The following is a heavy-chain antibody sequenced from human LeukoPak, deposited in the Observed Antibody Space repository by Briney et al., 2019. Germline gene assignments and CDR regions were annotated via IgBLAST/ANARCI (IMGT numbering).Heavy chain of an antibody. V-gene: IGHV1-2*02. CDR2: INPNSGGT. CDR3: AREPYDYVWGSYRYCRD. J-gene: IGHJ4*02. Sequence: ASVKVSCKASGYTFTGYYMHWVRQAPGQGLEWMGWINPNSGGTNYAQKFQGRVTMTRDTSISTAYMELSRLRSDDTAVYYCAREPYDYVWGSYRYCRDWGQGTLVTVSS. D-gene: IGHD3-16*02. CDR1: GYTFTGYY.